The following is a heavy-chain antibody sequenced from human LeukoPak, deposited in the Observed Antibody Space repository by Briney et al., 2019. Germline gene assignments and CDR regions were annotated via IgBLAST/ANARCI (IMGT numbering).Heavy chain of an antibody. CDR1: GFTFSSYW. D-gene: IGHD2-21*01. Sequence: GGSPRLSCAASGFTFSSYWMSWVRQAPGKGLEWVANIKQDGSEKYYVDSVKGRFTISRDNAKNSLYLQMNSLRAEDTAVYYCAREKLGEHIVVADYWGQGTLVTVSS. CDR2: IKQDGSEK. J-gene: IGHJ4*02. CDR3: AREKLGEHIVVADY. V-gene: IGHV3-7*01.